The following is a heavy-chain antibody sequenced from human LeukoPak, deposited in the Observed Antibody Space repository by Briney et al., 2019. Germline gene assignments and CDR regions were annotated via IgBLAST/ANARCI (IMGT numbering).Heavy chain of an antibody. CDR3: ARENVEAVAGRGFDY. CDR2: INHSGST. J-gene: IGHJ4*02. D-gene: IGHD6-19*01. Sequence: SETLSLTCAVYGGSFSGYYWSWLRQPPGKGLEWIGEINHSGSTNYNPSLKSRVTISVDTSKNQFSLKLSSVTAADTAVYYCARENVEAVAGRGFDYWGQGTLVTVSS. V-gene: IGHV4-34*01. CDR1: GGSFSGYY.